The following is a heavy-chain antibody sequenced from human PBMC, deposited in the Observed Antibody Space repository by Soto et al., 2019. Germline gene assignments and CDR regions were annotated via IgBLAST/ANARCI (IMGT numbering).Heavy chain of an antibody. J-gene: IGHJ4*02. Sequence: PSETLSLTCAVSGDSISSSVWCTWDRQPTGKGMEWIGDVFRTANTVYNSSLKCRVTMSVETSANEFSLKVASVTASYRAICYCASKAWVRLDYWGQGALVTVSS. V-gene: IGHV4-4*02. CDR1: GDSISSSVW. D-gene: IGHD2-21*01. CDR2: VFRTANT. CDR3: ASKAWVRLDY.